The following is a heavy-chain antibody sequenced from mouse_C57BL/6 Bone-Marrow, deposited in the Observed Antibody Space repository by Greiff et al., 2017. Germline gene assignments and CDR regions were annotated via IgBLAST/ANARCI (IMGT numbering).Heavy chain of an antibody. CDR2: INPNYGTT. V-gene: IGHV1-39*01. CDR1: GYSFTDYN. Sequence: EVQLQESGPELVKPGASVKISCKASGYSFTDYNMNWVKQSHGKSLEWIGVINPNYGTTNYNQKFKGKATLTVDKSSSTAYMQLNSLTSEDSAVYYCARGDYYDSTKDYWGRGTAVTVSA. D-gene: IGHD1-1*01. CDR3: ARGDYYDSTKDY. J-gene: IGHJ4*01.